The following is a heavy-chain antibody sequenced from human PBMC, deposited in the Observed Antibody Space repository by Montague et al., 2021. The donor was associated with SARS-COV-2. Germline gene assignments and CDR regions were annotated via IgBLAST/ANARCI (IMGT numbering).Heavy chain of an antibody. D-gene: IGHD3-10*01. J-gene: IGHJ5*02. CDR3: ARDAGDWFDP. Sequence: SETLSLTCTVSGGSVSSGSYYWTWIWQPPGKGLEWIGYIYYSGSTNYNPSLKSRVTISIDTSKNQFSLKLSSVTAADTAVYYCARDAGDWFDPWGQGTLVTVSS. CDR1: GGSVSSGSYY. V-gene: IGHV4-61*01. CDR2: IYYSGST.